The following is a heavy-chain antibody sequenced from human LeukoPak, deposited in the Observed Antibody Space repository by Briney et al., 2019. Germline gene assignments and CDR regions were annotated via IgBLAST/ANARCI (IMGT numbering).Heavy chain of an antibody. CDR2: INPNSGGT. V-gene: IGHV1-2*02. CDR3: ARGGDYYGSGSYYSFDY. D-gene: IGHD3-10*01. CDR1: GYTFTGYY. J-gene: IGHJ4*02. Sequence: ASVKVSCKASGYTFTGYYMHWVRQAPGQGLEWMGWINPNSGGTNYAQKFQGRVTMTRDTSISTAYMELSSLRSEDTAVYYCARGGDYYGSGSYYSFDYWGQGTLVTVSS.